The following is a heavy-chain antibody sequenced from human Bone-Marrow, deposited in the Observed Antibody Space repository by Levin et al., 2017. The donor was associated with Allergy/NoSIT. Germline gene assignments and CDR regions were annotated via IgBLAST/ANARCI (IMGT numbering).Heavy chain of an antibody. V-gene: IGHV3-21*06. CDR1: GFTFSRYT. J-gene: IGHJ4*02. CDR2: IGGTTGYI. CDR3: VQGAGGV. Sequence: GESLKISCVASGFTFSRYTMNWVRQAPGKGLHWLSSIGGTTGYIYYADSVKGRFPISRDHAKSSLSLQMSSLTVADSAIYYCVQGAGGVWGQGTVVSVSS. D-gene: IGHD3-3*01.